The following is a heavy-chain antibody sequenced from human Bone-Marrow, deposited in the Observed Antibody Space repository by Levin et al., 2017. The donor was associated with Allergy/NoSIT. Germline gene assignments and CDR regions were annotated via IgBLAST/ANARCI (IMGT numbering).Heavy chain of an antibody. Sequence: PMASVKVSCKASGYTFTGYYMHWVRQAPGQGLEWMGWINPNSGGTNYAQKFQGRVTMTRDTSISTAYMELSRLRSDDTAVYYCARGGSWHGVSWFDPWGQGTLVTVSS. CDR2: INPNSGGT. CDR3: ARGGSWHGVSWFDP. CDR1: GYTFTGYY. V-gene: IGHV1-2*02. J-gene: IGHJ5*02. D-gene: IGHD1-26*01.